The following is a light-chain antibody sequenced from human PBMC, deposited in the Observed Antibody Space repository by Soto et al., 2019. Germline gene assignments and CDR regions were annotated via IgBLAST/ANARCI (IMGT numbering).Light chain of an antibody. V-gene: IGKV3-20*01. J-gene: IGKJ4*01. CDR2: YPS. CDR3: QQFSSYPLT. CDR1: QGFKPSS. Sequence: LLTHAPVSLYTPPVERTNLSFICSQGFKPSSVAWYLEQPGESPTLLIYYPSSRATGIPDRFSGGGSGTDLTLHISRLEPEDFAVYYCQQFSSYPLTFGGGTKVDIK.